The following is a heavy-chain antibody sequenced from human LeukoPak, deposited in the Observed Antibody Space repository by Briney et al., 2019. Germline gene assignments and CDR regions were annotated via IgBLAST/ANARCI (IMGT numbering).Heavy chain of an antibody. D-gene: IGHD3-9*01. J-gene: IGHJ4*02. CDR3: ARGLPLTGYYFDY. CDR2: IIPIFGTA. V-gene: IGHV1-69*13. Sequence: ASVKVSCKASGGTFSSYAISWVRQAPGRGLEWMGGIIPIFGTANYAQKFQGRVTITADESTSTAYMELSSLRSEDTAVYYCARGLPLTGYYFDYWGQGTLVTVSS. CDR1: GGTFSSYA.